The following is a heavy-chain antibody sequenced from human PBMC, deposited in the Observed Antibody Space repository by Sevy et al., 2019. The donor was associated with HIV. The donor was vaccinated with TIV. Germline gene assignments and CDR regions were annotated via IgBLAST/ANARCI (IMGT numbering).Heavy chain of an antibody. V-gene: IGHV4-59*01. CDR1: GGSITSFY. CDR2: IFYSGST. Sequence: SETLSLTCTVSGGSITSFYLSWIRQPPGKGLEWIGYIFYSGSTSYNPSLKSRVTLSVDTSKSQFSLRLSSVTAADTAIYFCARDQGDYWGQGTLVTVSS. CDR3: ARDQGDY. J-gene: IGHJ4*02.